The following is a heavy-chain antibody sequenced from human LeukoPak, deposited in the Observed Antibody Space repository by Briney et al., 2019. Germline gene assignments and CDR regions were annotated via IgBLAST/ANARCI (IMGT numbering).Heavy chain of an antibody. D-gene: IGHD2-2*01. CDR3: ARRDRYCSSTSCYGHRFDP. CDR1: GGSISTSSYY. J-gene: IGHJ5*02. CDR2: IVYSGST. Sequence: PSETLSLTCTVSGGSISTSSYYWGWIRQPPGKGLEWIGSIVYSGSTYYNPSLKSRVIISVDTSKNQSSLKLSSVTAADTAVYYCARRDRYCSSTSCYGHRFDPWGQGAWSPSPQ. V-gene: IGHV4-39*01.